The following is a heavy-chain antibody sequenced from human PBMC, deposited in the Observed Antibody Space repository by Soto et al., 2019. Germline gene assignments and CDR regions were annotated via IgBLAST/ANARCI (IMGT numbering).Heavy chain of an antibody. D-gene: IGHD5-12*01. J-gene: IGHJ3*02. CDR1: GFTFSSYA. CDR3: AKVVGYSGYRDAFDI. Sequence: EVQLLESGGGLVQPGGSLRLSCAASGFTFSSYAMAWVRQAPGKGLKWVSVISGSGGRTYSADSVKGQFTISRDDSKNTVYLQMNSLRAEDTAVYYCAKVVGYSGYRDAFDIWGQGTMVTVSS. V-gene: IGHV3-23*01. CDR2: ISGSGGRT.